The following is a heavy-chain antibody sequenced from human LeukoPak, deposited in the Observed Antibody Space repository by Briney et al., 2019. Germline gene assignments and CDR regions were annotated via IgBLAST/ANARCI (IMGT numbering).Heavy chain of an antibody. J-gene: IGHJ5*02. CDR2: IWYSGSA. V-gene: IGHV4-39*01. Sequence: PSETLSPTCNVSGDSISGSDYYWGWMRQPPGKGLEWIANIWYSGSAYYNPSLQSRVTITVDTSKNQFSLNVKSVTAGDSAVYYCLRHAGGIILTWGQGTRVAVSS. CDR3: LRHAGGIILT. D-gene: IGHD1-1*01. CDR1: GDSISGSDYY.